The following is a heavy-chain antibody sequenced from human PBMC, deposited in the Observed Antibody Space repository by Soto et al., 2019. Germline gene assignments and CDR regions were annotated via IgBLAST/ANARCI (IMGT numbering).Heavy chain of an antibody. CDR2: ISGSGGST. CDR3: AKVSSYYDFWSGYSPRRFLDV. CDR1: GFTFSSYA. D-gene: IGHD3-3*01. V-gene: IGHV3-23*01. J-gene: IGHJ6*02. Sequence: PGGSLRLSCAASGFTFSSYAMSWVRQAPGKGLEWVSAISGSGGSTYYADSVKGRFTISRDNSKNTLYLQMNSLRAENTAVYYCAKVSSYYDFWSGYSPRRFLDVWGQGTTVTVSS.